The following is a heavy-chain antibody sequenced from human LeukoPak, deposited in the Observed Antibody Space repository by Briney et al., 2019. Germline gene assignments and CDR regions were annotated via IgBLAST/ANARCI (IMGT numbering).Heavy chain of an antibody. Sequence: GGSLRLSCTASGFTFDDYAMHWVRQAPGKGLEWVSGISWSSGSLGYADSVKGRFIISRDNAKNCLYLQMNSLRAEDTALYYCAKATGGDYDYFDYWGQGTLVTVSS. V-gene: IGHV3-9*01. D-gene: IGHD4-17*01. CDR2: ISWSSGSL. CDR1: GFTFDDYA. J-gene: IGHJ4*02. CDR3: AKATGGDYDYFDY.